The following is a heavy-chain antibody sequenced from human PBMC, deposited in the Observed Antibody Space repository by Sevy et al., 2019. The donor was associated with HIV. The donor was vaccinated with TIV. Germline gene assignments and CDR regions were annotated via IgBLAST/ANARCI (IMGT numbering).Heavy chain of an antibody. J-gene: IGHJ6*03. V-gene: IGHV3-21*01. CDR2: ISSSSSYI. CDR1: GFTFSSYS. CDR3: ARDSKYCGGDCKHYYYYYMDV. D-gene: IGHD2-21*02. Sequence: LRLSCAASGFTFSSYSMNWVRQARGKGLEWVSSISSSSSYIYYADSVKGRFTISRDNAKNSLYLQMNSLRAEDTAVYYCARDSKYCGGDCKHYYYYYMDVWGKGTTVTVSS.